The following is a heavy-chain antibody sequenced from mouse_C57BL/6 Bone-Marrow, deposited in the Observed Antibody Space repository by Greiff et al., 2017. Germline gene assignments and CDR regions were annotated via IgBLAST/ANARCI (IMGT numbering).Heavy chain of an antibody. CDR1: GYSFTGYY. V-gene: IGHV1-42*01. D-gene: IGHD2-3*01. Sequence: EVKLMESGPELVKPGASVKISCKASGYSFTGYYMNWVKQSPEKSLEWIGEINPSTGGTTYNQKFKAKATLTVDKSSSTAYMKLKSLTSEDSAVYYCARGPLYDGNYTYWGQGTLVTVSA. J-gene: IGHJ3*01. CDR2: INPSTGGT. CDR3: ARGPLYDGNYTY.